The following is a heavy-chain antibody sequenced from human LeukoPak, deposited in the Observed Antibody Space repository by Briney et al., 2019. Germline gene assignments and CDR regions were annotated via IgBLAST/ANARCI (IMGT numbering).Heavy chain of an antibody. CDR2: INPNSGGT. Sequence: GASVKVSCKASGYTFTGYYMHWVRQAPGQGLEWMGWINPNSGGTNYAQKFQGRVTMTRDTSISTAYMELSRLRSDDTAVYYCARMVSGVWGSYRNDAFDIWGQGTMVTVSS. CDR1: GYTFTGYY. D-gene: IGHD3-16*02. V-gene: IGHV1-2*02. CDR3: ARMVSGVWGSYRNDAFDI. J-gene: IGHJ3*02.